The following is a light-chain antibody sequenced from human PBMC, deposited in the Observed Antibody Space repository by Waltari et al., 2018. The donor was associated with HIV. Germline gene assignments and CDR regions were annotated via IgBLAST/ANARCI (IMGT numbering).Light chain of an antibody. J-gene: IGLJ2*01. Sequence: HSVLTQPPSASGTPGQRVTISCSGNSSNIGNNFVYWYQHLPGTAPKLLIYRNNQRPSGVPDRFSGAKSGTSASLAISGLRSEDEAAYYCATWDDSLSDQVFGGGTKVTVL. CDR3: ATWDDSLSDQV. V-gene: IGLV1-47*01. CDR2: RNN. CDR1: SSNIGNNF.